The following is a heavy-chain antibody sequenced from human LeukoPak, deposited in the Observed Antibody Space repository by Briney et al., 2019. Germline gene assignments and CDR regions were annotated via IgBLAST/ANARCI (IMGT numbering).Heavy chain of an antibody. J-gene: IGHJ3*02. CDR3: ARDHEQVVQLDAFDI. CDR2: ISSSSTYI. Sequence: GGSLRLSCAASGFTFSTYAMSWVRQAPGKGLEWVSSISSSSTYIYYADSVKGRFTISRDDAKNSLYLQMNSLRAEDTAVYYCARDHEQVVQLDAFDIWGQGTMVTVSS. V-gene: IGHV3-21*01. CDR1: GFTFSTYA. D-gene: IGHD1-1*01.